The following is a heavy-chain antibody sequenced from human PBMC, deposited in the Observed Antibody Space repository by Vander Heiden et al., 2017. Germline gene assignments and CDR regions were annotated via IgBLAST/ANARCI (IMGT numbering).Heavy chain of an antibody. J-gene: IGHJ6*02. CDR3: ATGSLYGMDV. V-gene: IGHV3-9*01. CDR2: ISWNSGSI. Sequence: EVQLVESGGGLVQPGRSLRLSCAASGFTFDDYAMDWVRQAPGKGLEWVSGISWNSGSIGYADSVKGRFTISRDNAKNSLYLQMNSLRAEDTALYYCATGSLYGMDVWGQGTTVTVSS. CDR1: GFTFDDYA. D-gene: IGHD6-13*01.